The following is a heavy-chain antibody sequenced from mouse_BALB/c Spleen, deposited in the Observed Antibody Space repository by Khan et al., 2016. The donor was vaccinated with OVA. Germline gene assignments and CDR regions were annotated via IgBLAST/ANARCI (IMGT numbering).Heavy chain of an antibody. J-gene: IGHJ3*01. CDR2: IYPGSGST. D-gene: IGHD2-12*01. Sequence: LQQPGSELVRPGASVKLSCKASGYTFTSYWMHWVKQRPGQGLEWIGDIYPGSGSTNYDEKFKSKATLTVATSSSTAYMQLSILTAEDAAFYYCTRWSYWFAYWGQGTLVTVSA. CDR1: GYTFTSYW. CDR3: TRWSYWFAY. V-gene: IGHV1S22*01.